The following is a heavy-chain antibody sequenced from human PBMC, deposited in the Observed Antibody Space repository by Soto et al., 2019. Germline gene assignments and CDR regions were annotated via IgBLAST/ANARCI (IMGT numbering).Heavy chain of an antibody. CDR3: ARTDRDFYGLDV. J-gene: IGHJ6*02. Sequence: EVQLVESGGGLVQPGGSLRLSCEASGFTFRNYDMHWVRQGTGKGLEWVSGISAAGDTDYADSVEGRCTISRENAQNSFFLQMNSLRVGDTAVYYCARTDRDFYGLDVWGQGTTVIVSS. CDR2: ISAAGDT. CDR1: GFTFRNYD. V-gene: IGHV3-13*01.